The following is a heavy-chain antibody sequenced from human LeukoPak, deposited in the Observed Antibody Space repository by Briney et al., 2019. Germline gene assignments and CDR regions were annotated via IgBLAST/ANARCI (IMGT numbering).Heavy chain of an antibody. D-gene: IGHD6-19*01. J-gene: IGHJ4*02. CDR3: ARGRQWLVLDH. Sequence: KFQGRVTITRDTSASTAYMELSSLRSEDTAVYYCARGRQWLVLDHWGQGTLVTVSS. V-gene: IGHV1-3*01.